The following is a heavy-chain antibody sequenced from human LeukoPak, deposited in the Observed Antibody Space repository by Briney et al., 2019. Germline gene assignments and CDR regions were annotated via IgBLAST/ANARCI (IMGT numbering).Heavy chain of an antibody. V-gene: IGHV4-59*08. CDR2: IYYCGSP. D-gene: IGHD3-3*01. J-gene: IGHJ4*02. CDR1: GGSLSSYH. Sequence: SETLSLTCSVSGGSLSSYHWNWLRQPPGKGREGIGYIYYCGSPNYNPSRKSRVPISVEPSKNEFSLKLNSVTAADTAVYYCARGEPSDYDFWSGYYYWGQGTLVTVSS. CDR3: ARGEPSDYDFWSGYYY.